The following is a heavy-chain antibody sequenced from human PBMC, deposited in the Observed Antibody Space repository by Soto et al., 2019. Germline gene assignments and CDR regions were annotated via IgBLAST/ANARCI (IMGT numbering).Heavy chain of an antibody. CDR1: GGSISSYY. Sequence: QVQLQESGPGLVKPSETLSLTCTVSGGSISSYYWSWIRQPPGKGLEWIGYIYYSGSTNYNPSLKSRVTISVDTSKNQSSLKLSSVTAADTAVYYCARVYCSGGSCYSDWYFDLWGRGTLVTVSS. D-gene: IGHD2-15*01. V-gene: IGHV4-59*01. J-gene: IGHJ2*01. CDR3: ARVYCSGGSCYSDWYFDL. CDR2: IYYSGST.